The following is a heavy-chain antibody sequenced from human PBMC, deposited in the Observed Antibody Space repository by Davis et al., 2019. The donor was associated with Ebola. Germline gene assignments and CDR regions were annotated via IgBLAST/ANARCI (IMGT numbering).Heavy chain of an antibody. CDR1: GFTFSSYA. D-gene: IGHD3-3*01. Sequence: GESLKISCAASGFTFSSYAMSWVRQAPGKGLEWVSAISGSGGSTYYADSVKGRFTISRDNSKNTLYLQMNSLRAEDTAVYYCAKEWPALLGILLYWGQGTLVTVSS. CDR2: ISGSGGST. V-gene: IGHV3-23*01. J-gene: IGHJ4*02. CDR3: AKEWPALLGILLY.